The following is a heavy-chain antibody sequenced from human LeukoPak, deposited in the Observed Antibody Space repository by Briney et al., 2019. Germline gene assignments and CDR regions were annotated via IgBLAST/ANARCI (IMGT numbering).Heavy chain of an antibody. J-gene: IGHJ4*02. CDR1: GFTFSSYW. CDR3: AKEGRSLQTY. V-gene: IGHV3-7*03. D-gene: IGHD5-24*01. CDR2: IKEDGTET. Sequence: GGSLRLSCAASGFTFSSYWMSWVRLAPGKGLEWVANIKEDGTETYYVDSVKGRFTISRDNAKNSLYLQMNSLRVEDTAVYYCAKEGRSLQTYWGQGTLVTASS.